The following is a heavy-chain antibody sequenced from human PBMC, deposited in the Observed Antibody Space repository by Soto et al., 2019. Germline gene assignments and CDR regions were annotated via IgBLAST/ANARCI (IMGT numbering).Heavy chain of an antibody. V-gene: IGHV3-23*01. Sequence: GGSLRLSCAASGFTFSSYAMIWVRQAPGKGLEWVSAISGSGGSTYYADSVKGRFTISRDNSKNTLYLQMNSLRAEDTAVYYCAKEGCSSTSCYGHWFDPWGQGTLVTVSS. CDR1: GFTFSSYA. CDR2: ISGSGGST. J-gene: IGHJ5*02. CDR3: AKEGCSSTSCYGHWFDP. D-gene: IGHD2-2*01.